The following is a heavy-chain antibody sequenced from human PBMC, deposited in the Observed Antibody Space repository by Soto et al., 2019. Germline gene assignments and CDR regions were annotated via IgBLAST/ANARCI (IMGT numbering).Heavy chain of an antibody. CDR3: ARDHRVVPAAWDV. J-gene: IGHJ6*04. CDR2: INAGSGNT. Sequence: ASVKVSCKASGYTSTNYGMHGVRQAPGQRLEWMGWINAGSGNTKYSQKFQGRITITRDTSASTVYMELSSLRSEDTAVYYCARDHRVVPAAWDVWGKGTTVTVSS. D-gene: IGHD2-2*01. CDR1: GYTSTNYG. V-gene: IGHV1-3*01.